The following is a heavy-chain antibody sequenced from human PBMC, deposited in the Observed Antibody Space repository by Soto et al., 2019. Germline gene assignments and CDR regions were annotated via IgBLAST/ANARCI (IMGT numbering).Heavy chain of an antibody. Sequence: GESLKISCKGSGYSFTSYWISWVRQMPGKGLEWMGRIDPSDSYTNYSPSFQGHVTISADKSISTAYLQWSSLKASDTAMNYCARRSSSWFDYYYYYGMDVWGQGTTVTVSS. J-gene: IGHJ6*02. CDR3: ARRSSSWFDYYYYYGMDV. CDR1: GYSFTSYW. CDR2: IDPSDSYT. V-gene: IGHV5-10-1*01. D-gene: IGHD6-13*01.